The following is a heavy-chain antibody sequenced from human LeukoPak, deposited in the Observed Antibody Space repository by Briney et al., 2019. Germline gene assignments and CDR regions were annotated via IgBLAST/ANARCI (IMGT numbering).Heavy chain of an antibody. V-gene: IGHV3-30*03. Sequence: GRSLRLSCAASGFTFSSYGMHWVRQAPGKGLEWVAVISYDGSNIYYADSVKGRFTISRDNSKNTLYLQMNSLRAEDTAVYYCTVVVVPAAMPVDYWGQGTLVTVSS. CDR3: TVVVVPAAMPVDY. CDR2: ISYDGSNI. D-gene: IGHD2-2*01. J-gene: IGHJ4*02. CDR1: GFTFSSYG.